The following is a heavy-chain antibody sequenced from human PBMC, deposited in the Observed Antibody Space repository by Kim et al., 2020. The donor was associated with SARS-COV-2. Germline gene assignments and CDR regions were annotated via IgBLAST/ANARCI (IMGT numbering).Heavy chain of an antibody. CDR2: IDPSDSYT. D-gene: IGHD3-10*01. J-gene: IGHJ6*02. Sequence: GESLKISCKGSGYSFTSYWISWVRQMPGKGLEWMGRIDPSDSYTNYSPSFQGHVTISADKSISTAYLQWSSLKASDTAMYYCASNTMVRGYYYYGMDVWGQGTTVTVSS. CDR1: GYSFTSYW. V-gene: IGHV5-10-1*01. CDR3: ASNTMVRGYYYYGMDV.